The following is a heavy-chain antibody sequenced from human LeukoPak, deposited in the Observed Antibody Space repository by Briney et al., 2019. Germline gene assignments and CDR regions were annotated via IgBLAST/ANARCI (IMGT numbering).Heavy chain of an antibody. Sequence: ASVKVSCKVSGYTLTELSMHWVRQAAGKGLEWMGGFDPEDGETIYAQKFQGRVTMTEDTSTDTAYMELSSLRSEDTAVYYCATGEPIVGPHHSYWYFDLWGRGTLVTVSS. J-gene: IGHJ2*01. D-gene: IGHD1-26*01. V-gene: IGHV1-24*01. CDR1: GYTLTELS. CDR2: FDPEDGET. CDR3: ATGEPIVGPHHSYWYFDL.